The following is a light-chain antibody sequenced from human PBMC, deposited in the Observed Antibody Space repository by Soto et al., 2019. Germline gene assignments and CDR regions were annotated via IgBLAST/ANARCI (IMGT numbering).Light chain of an antibody. J-gene: IGKJ2*01. V-gene: IGKV1-33*01. CDR2: DAS. CDR1: QDINTF. Sequence: DIQMTQSPSSLSASVGDRVTVTCQASQDINTFLNWYQQKPGKAPKLLIYDASDLETGVPSRFSGGGTGTYFTFTITSLQPEDIGTYYCQQSFSPPYTFGQGTKLDI. CDR3: QQSFSPPYT.